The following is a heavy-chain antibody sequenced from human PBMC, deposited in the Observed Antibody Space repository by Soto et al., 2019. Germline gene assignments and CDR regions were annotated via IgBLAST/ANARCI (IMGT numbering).Heavy chain of an antibody. CDR3: ARDGITGTTDYYGMDV. D-gene: IGHD1-7*01. V-gene: IGHV4-38-2*02. J-gene: IGHJ6*02. CDR2: IYHSGST. CDR1: GYSISSGYY. Sequence: SETLSLTCAVSGYSISSGYYWGWIRQPPGKGLEWIGSIYHSGSTYYNPSLKSRVTISVDTSKNQFSLKLSSVTAADTAAYYCARDGITGTTDYYGMDVWGQGTTVTVSS.